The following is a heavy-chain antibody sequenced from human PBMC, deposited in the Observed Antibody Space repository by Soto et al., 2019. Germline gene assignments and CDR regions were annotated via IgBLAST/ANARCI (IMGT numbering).Heavy chain of an antibody. CDR2: IIPIFGTA. CDR3: AKRRLNTITSLSDW. V-gene: IGHV1-69*13. Sequence: GASVKVSCKASGGTFTNYAFSWVRQAPGQGLEWLGGIIPIFGTADYAQKFQGRVTITADEPTSTVHKELSSLRSDDTAIYYCAKRRLNTITSLSDWWGQGVQVTVSS. CDR1: GGTFTNYA. J-gene: IGHJ1*01. D-gene: IGHD3-16*02.